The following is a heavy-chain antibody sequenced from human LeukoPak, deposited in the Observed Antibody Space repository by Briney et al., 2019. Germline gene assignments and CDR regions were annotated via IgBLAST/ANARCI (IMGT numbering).Heavy chain of an antibody. D-gene: IGHD6-13*01. CDR3: AKDSTAFGSSWSAGGFYY. CDR1: GFTFDDYA. J-gene: IGHJ4*02. Sequence: PGRSLRLSCAASGFTFDDYAMHWVRQAPGKGLEWVSGISWNSGSIGYADSVKGRFTISRDNAKNSLYLQMNSLRAEDTALYYCAKDSTAFGSSWSAGGFYYWGQGTLVTVSS. V-gene: IGHV3-9*01. CDR2: ISWNSGSI.